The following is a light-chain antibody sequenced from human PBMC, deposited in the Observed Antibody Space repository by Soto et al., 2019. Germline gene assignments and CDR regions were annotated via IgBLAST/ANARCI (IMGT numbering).Light chain of an antibody. CDR3: QQYDNWPPWT. CDR2: GAP. Sequence: EKVMTQSPATLSVSPGDRATLSCRSSQSVSTHLAWYQQKPGQAPRLLIYGAPTRATGIPARFSGSGSGTEFTLTISSLESEDFAVYYCQQYDNWPPWTFGQGTKVEIK. V-gene: IGKV3-15*01. J-gene: IGKJ1*01. CDR1: QSVSTH.